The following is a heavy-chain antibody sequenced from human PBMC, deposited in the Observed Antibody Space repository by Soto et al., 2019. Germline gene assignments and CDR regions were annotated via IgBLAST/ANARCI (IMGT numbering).Heavy chain of an antibody. Sequence: HPGGSLRLSCAASVFIFSSHAMSWVRQAPGKGLEWVSTISGSGGSTYYADSVKGRFTISRDNSKNTLSLQMNSLRAEDTAVYYCANDYYGMDVWGPGTTVTVSS. J-gene: IGHJ6*02. CDR3: ANDYYGMDV. V-gene: IGHV3-23*01. CDR1: VFIFSSHA. CDR2: ISGSGGST.